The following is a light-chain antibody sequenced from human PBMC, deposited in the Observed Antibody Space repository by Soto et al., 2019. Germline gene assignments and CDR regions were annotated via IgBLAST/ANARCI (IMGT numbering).Light chain of an antibody. CDR2: GAS. J-gene: IGKJ1*01. CDR1: QSVSNNY. CDR3: QQRNNWPRT. V-gene: IGKV3D-20*02. Sequence: EIVLTQSPGTLSLSPGERATLSCRASQSVSNNYLAWYQQKPGQAPRLLIYGASNRATGIPDRFSGSGSGTDFTLTISSLEPEDFAVYYCQQRNNWPRTFGQGTKVDIK.